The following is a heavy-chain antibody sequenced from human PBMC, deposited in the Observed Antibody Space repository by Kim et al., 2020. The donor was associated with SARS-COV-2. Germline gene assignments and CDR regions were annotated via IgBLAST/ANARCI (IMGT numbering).Heavy chain of an antibody. V-gene: IGHV4-39*01. D-gene: IGHD3-10*01. J-gene: IGHJ4*02. CDR2: IYYSGST. CDR3: ARNGALGRSYSDY. CDR1: GGSISSSSYY. Sequence: SETLSLTCTVSGGSISSSSYYWGWIRQPPGKGLEWIGSIYYSGSTYYNPSLKSRVTISVDTSKNQFSLKLSSVTAADTAVYYFARNGALGRSYSDYWGQG.